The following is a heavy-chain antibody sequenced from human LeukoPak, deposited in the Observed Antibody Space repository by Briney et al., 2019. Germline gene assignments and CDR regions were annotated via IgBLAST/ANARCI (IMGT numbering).Heavy chain of an antibody. CDR3: ARMDYQPHHYYDSSGYPIDAFDI. D-gene: IGHD3-22*01. CDR1: GYSFTSYW. J-gene: IGHJ3*02. Sequence: GESLKISCKGSGYSFTSYWIGWVRQMPGKGLEWMGIIYPGDSDTRYSPSFQGQVTISADKSISTAYLQWSSLKASDTAMYYCARMDYQPHHYYDSSGYPIDAFDIWGQGTMVTVSS. V-gene: IGHV5-51*01. CDR2: IYPGDSDT.